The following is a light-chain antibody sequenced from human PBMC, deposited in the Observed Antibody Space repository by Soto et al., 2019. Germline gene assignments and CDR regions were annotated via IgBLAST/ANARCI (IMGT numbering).Light chain of an antibody. CDR1: QGIRDD. V-gene: IGKV1-6*01. CDR3: LQDHNTPLT. CDR2: AAS. Sequence: AIQMTQSPSSLSASVGDRVTITCRASQGIRDDLGWYQLKAGKAPKLLIYAASTLQSGVPSRFSGSGSGTDFTLTISSLQPEDFATYYCLQDHNTPLTFGHGTKVDIK. J-gene: IGKJ1*01.